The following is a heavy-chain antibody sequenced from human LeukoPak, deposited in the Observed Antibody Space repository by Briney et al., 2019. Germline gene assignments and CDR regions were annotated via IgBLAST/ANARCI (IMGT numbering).Heavy chain of an antibody. D-gene: IGHD5-18*01. Sequence: SETLSLTCTVSGGSITTHHWNWIRQTPGKGLEWIGYVFDSGRTKVNPSLKSRVTLSADTSKNQLSLRLSSVTAADTAMYYCTTIKRGDIFGYFDFWGQGSLVTVSS. V-gene: IGHV4-59*11. CDR2: VFDSGRT. CDR3: TTIKRGDIFGYFDF. CDR1: GGSITTHH. J-gene: IGHJ4*02.